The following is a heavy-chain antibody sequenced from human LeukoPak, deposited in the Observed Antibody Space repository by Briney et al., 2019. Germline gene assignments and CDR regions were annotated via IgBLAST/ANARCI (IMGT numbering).Heavy chain of an antibody. V-gene: IGHV4-61*01. CDR2: IYYSGST. Sequence: SETLSLTCTVSGDSVSSGSYYWSWIRQPPGRGLEWIGYIYYSGSTNYNPSLKSRVTISVDTSKNQFSLKLSSVTAADTAVYYCARDTFFFDPWGQGTLVTVSS. J-gene: IGHJ5*02. CDR3: ARDTFFFDP. D-gene: IGHD3-16*01. CDR1: GDSVSSGSYY.